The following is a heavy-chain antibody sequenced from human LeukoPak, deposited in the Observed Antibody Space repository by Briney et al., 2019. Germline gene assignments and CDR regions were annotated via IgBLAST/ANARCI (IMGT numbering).Heavy chain of an antibody. CDR3: AREAQYSSSWYYYGMDV. D-gene: IGHD6-13*01. V-gene: IGHV1-2*04. CDR1: GYTFTGYY. Sequence: ASAKVSCKASGYTFTGYYMHWVRQAPGQGLEWMGWINPNSGGTNYAQKFQGWVTMTRDTSISTAYMELSRLRSDDTAVYYCAREAQYSSSWYYYGMDVWGQGTTVTVSS. CDR2: INPNSGGT. J-gene: IGHJ6*02.